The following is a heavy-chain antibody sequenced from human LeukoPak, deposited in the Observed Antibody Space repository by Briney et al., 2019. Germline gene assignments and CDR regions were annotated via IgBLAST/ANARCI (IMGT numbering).Heavy chain of an antibody. CDR3: ARDSHFQTSSGYSLDY. CDR2: ISSGSITI. CDR1: GFTFSSYS. D-gene: IGHD3-22*01. Sequence: GGSLRLSCAASGFTFSSYSMNWVRQAPGKGLEWVSYISSGSITIYYADSVKGRFTISRDNAKNSLYLQMNSLRDEDTAVYYCARDSHFQTSSGYSLDYWGQGTLVTVSS. J-gene: IGHJ4*02. V-gene: IGHV3-48*02.